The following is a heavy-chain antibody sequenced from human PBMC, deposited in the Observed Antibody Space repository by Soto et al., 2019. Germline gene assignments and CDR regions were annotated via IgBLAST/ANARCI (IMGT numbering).Heavy chain of an antibody. CDR1: GGTFSSSA. CDR3: ARGPRRVAERAALYYFDY. CDR2: IIPIFGTA. D-gene: IGHD6-13*01. Sequence: QVQLVQSGAEVKKPGSSVKVSCKASGGTFSSSAISWVRQAPGQGLGWMGGIIPIFGTASYAQKFQGRVTITAEESTRTAYMELSSLRSEDTAVHYCARGPRRVAERAALYYFDYWGQGTLVTVSS. V-gene: IGHV1-69*01. J-gene: IGHJ4*02.